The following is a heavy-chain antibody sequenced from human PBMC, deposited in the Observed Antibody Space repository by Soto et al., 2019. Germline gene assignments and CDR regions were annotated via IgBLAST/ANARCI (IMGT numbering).Heavy chain of an antibody. CDR3: ALVQTYYYGSGSIKDAFDI. J-gene: IGHJ3*02. D-gene: IGHD3-10*01. V-gene: IGHV4-39*01. CDR1: GGSISSSSYY. CDR2: IYYSGST. Sequence: SETLSLTCTVSGGSISSSSYYWGWIRQPPGKGLEWIGSIYYSGSTYYNPSLKSRVTISVDTSKNQFSLKLSSVTAADTAVYYCALVQTYYYGSGSIKDAFDIWGQGTMVTVSS.